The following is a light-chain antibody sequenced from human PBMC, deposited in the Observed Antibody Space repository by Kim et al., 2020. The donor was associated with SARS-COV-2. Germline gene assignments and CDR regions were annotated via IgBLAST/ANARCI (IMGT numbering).Light chain of an antibody. CDR3: QQYGSSPRIT. V-gene: IGKV3-20*01. Sequence: PGESATLSCRASQSVSSSYLAWYQQKPGQAPRLLIYGASSRATGIPDRFRGSGSGTDFTLTISRLEPEDFAVYYCQQYGSSPRITFGPGTKVDIK. CDR2: GAS. CDR1: QSVSSSY. J-gene: IGKJ3*01.